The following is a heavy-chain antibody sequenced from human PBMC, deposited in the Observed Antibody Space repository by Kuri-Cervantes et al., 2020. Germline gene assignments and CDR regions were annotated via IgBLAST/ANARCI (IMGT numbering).Heavy chain of an antibody. D-gene: IGHD5-18*01. CDR2: IWYDGNNK. Sequence: GGSLRLSCAASGFTFSSYGMHWVRQAPGKGLEWVAVIWYDGNNKYYADSVKGRFTISRDNSKNTLYLQMNSLRAEDTAVYYCARARGYRNYGMDVWGQGTTVTVSS. V-gene: IGHV3-33*01. J-gene: IGHJ6*02. CDR1: GFTFSSYG. CDR3: ARARGYRNYGMDV.